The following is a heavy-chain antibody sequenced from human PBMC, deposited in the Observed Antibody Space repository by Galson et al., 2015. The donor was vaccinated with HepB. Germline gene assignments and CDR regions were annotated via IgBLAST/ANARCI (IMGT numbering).Heavy chain of an antibody. D-gene: IGHD4-23*01. CDR2: ITHDGSNK. CDR3: ARDPPDYGGDYGWYFDL. Sequence: SLRLSCAASGFTFSNYAMHWVRQAPGKGLEWVAVITHDGSNKHYADSVKGRFTISTDNSKNTLYLQVKSLRAEDTAVFYCARDPPDYGGDYGWYFDLWGRGTLVTVSS. V-gene: IGHV3-30-3*01. J-gene: IGHJ2*01. CDR1: GFTFSNYA.